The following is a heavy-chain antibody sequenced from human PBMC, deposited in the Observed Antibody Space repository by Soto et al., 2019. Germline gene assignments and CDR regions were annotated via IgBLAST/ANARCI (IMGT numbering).Heavy chain of an antibody. CDR1: GFGFTFSTSA. Sequence: GGSLRLSCAASGFGFTFSTSAMSWVRQAPGKGLEWVSTFRESGGTTHYANSVKGRFTISRDISKNTLYLQVNSLRAEDTAVYYCAKEAADYRNYFDYWGQGTQVTVSS. CDR2: FRESGGTT. CDR3: AKEAADYRNYFDY. D-gene: IGHD4-4*01. V-gene: IGHV3-23*01. J-gene: IGHJ4*02.